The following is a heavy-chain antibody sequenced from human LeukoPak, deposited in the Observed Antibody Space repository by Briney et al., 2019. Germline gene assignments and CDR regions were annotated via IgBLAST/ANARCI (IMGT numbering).Heavy chain of an antibody. CDR3: TTGYGHSDFDY. D-gene: IGHD3-3*02. CDR1: GFTITNAR. J-gene: IGHJ4*02. Sequence: GGSLRLSCAASGFTITNARMGXXXXXPXXXXXXXGLIKSKIDGGTTDFAAPVKGRFTISIDDSKHTLYLQMNSLKSEDTGVYYCTTGYGHSDFDYWGQGTLVTVSS. V-gene: IGHV3-15*01. CDR2: IKSKIDGGTT.